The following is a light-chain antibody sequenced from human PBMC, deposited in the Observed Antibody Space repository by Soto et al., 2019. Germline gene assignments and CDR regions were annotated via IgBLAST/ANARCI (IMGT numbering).Light chain of an antibody. J-gene: IGKJ1*01. CDR1: QSVTTQ. CDR3: RQYNNWPRT. Sequence: IVLTQSPGPLSLSPGERATLSCRASQSVTTQLAWYQQKPGQAPRLIIHGASSRATGVPDRITGSGSGTEFNLTISSLQSEDVAVYYCRQYNNWPRTFGQGTKVDIK. V-gene: IGKV3D-15*01. CDR2: GAS.